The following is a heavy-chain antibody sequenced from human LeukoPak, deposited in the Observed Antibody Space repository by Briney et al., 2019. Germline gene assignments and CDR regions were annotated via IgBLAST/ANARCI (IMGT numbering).Heavy chain of an antibody. CDR1: GFTFSSYA. CDR3: AKSGRLLPFFQH. J-gene: IGHJ1*01. V-gene: IGHV3-30*04. CDR2: ISYDGSNK. D-gene: IGHD1-1*01. Sequence: GGSLRLSCAASGFTFSSYAMHWVRQAPGKGLEWVAVISYDGSNKYYADSVKGRFTISRDNSKNTLYLQMNSLRAEDTAVYYCAKSGRLLPFFQHWGQGTLVTVSS.